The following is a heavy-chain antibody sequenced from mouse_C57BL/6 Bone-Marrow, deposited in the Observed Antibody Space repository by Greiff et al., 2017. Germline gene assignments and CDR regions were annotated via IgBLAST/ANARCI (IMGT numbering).Heavy chain of an antibody. V-gene: IGHV3-6*01. CDR2: ISYDGSN. Sequence: EVQLVESGPGLVKPSQSLSLTCSVTGYSITSGYYWNWIRQFPGNKLEWMGYISYDGSNNYNPSLKNRISITRDTSKNQFFLKLNSVTTEDTATYYCARDGLLPLFAYWGQGTLVTVSA. D-gene: IGHD2-3*01. J-gene: IGHJ3*01. CDR3: ARDGLLPLFAY. CDR1: GYSITSGYY.